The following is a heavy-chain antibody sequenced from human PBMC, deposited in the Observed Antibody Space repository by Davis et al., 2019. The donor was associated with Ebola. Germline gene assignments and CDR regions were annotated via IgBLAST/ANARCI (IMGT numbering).Heavy chain of an antibody. J-gene: IGHJ6*02. CDR2: INPNSGGT. D-gene: IGHD3-22*01. V-gene: IGHV1-2*02. CDR1: GYTFTGYY. CDR3: ASAPPPRPSMIVVVTRPDFYYYYGMDV. Sequence: ASVKVSCQASGYTFTGYYMHWVRQAPGQGLEWMGWINPNSGGTNYAQKFQGRVTMTRDTSISTAYMELSRLKSDDTAVYYCASAPPPRPSMIVVVTRPDFYYYYGMDVWGQGTTVTVSS.